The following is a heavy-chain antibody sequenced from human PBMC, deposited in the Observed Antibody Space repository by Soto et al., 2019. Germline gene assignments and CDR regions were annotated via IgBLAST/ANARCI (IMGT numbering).Heavy chain of an antibody. CDR3: TKHLPSKKNQRRWADAFHI. CDR1: GFTFSNYA. J-gene: IGHJ3*02. CDR2: VTGRSSST. V-gene: IGHV3-23*01. Sequence: VRLLESGGGLVQPGGSLRLSCVASGFTFSNYAMSWVRQAPGKGLEWVSVVTGRSSSTYYADSVEGRFIISRDNSRNTLFLQRNSLGAEDTAVYYCTKHLPSKKNQRRWADAFHIWGQGTILTVSS. D-gene: IGHD2-2*01.